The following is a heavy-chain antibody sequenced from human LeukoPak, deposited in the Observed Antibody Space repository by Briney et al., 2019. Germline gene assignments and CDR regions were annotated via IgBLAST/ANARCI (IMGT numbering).Heavy chain of an antibody. Sequence: SVKVSCKASGGTFSSYAISWVRQAPGQGLEWMGRIIPIFGTANYAQKFQGRVTITTDASTSTAYMELSSLRSEDTAVYYCASGFGELLEDYFDYWGQGTLVTVSS. J-gene: IGHJ4*02. CDR2: IIPIFGTA. V-gene: IGHV1-69*05. CDR1: GGTFSSYA. CDR3: ASGFGELLEDYFDY. D-gene: IGHD3-10*01.